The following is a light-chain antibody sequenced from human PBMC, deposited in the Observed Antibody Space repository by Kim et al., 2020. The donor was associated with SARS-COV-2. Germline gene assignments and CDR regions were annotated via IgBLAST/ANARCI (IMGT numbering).Light chain of an antibody. J-gene: IGLJ2*01. Sequence: QSVLTQPPSASGTPGQRVTISCSGGSSNIGDNYIYWLQQHPGTAPKVLIYRNNQRPSGVPDLFSGSKSGTSASLTSSGLRSEDGAYYYCATWDGSLGVVLFGGGTQLDVL. V-gene: IGLV1-47*01. CDR2: RNN. CDR1: SSNIGDNY. CDR3: ATWDGSLGVVL.